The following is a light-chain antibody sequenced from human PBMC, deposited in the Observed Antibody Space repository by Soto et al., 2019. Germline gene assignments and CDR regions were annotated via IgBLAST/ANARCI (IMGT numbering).Light chain of an antibody. Sequence: DIQMTQSPSSLSASVGDRVTITCRASQGISNFLAWYQQKPGKVPKLLIYATSTLQSGVPSRFSGSGSGTDFTLTISSLQPEDVATYYCQRYNSAPSLTFGGGTKVEIK. CDR2: ATS. V-gene: IGKV1-27*01. J-gene: IGKJ4*01. CDR1: QGISNF. CDR3: QRYNSAPSLT.